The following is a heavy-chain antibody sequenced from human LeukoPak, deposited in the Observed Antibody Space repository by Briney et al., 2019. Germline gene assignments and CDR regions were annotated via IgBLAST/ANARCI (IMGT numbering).Heavy chain of an antibody. D-gene: IGHD6-19*01. V-gene: IGHV3-30-3*01. CDR2: ISYDGSNK. CDR1: GFTFSSYV. CDR3: ARDNKQYSSGWSYYFDY. J-gene: IGHJ4*02. Sequence: GGSLRLSCAASGFTFSSYVMHWVRQAPGKGLEWVAVISYDGSNKYYADSVKGRFTISRDNSKNTLYLQMNSLRAEDTAVYYCARDNKQYSSGWSYYFDYWGQGTLVTVSS.